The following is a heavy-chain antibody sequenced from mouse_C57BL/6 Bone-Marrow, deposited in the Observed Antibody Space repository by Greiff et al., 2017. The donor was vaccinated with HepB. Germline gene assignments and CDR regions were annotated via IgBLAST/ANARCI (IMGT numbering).Heavy chain of an antibody. D-gene: IGHD3-2*02. J-gene: IGHJ2*01. CDR2: IDLENGDT. CDR1: GFNIKDDY. CDR3: SDSSGPYYFDY. Sequence: EVQLQQSGAELVRPGASVKLSCTASGFNIKDDYMHWVKQRPEQGLEWIGWIDLENGDTEYASKFQGKATITADTSSNTAYLQLSSLTSEDTAVYYCSDSSGPYYFDYWGQGNTLTVSS. V-gene: IGHV14-4*01.